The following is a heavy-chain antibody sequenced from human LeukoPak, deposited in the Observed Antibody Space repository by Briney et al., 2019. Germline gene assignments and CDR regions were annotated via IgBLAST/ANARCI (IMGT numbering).Heavy chain of an antibody. CDR1: GFTFSSYA. CDR2: ISGSGGST. J-gene: IGHJ4*02. Sequence: PGGSLRLSCAASGFTFSSYAMNWVRQAPGEGLERVSAISGSGGSTYYADSVKGRFTISRYNSKSTLYLQMNRRRAEGTDVYYCAKNQYYGSGSWYYWGQGTLVTVSS. D-gene: IGHD3-10*01. V-gene: IGHV3-23*01. CDR3: AKNQYYGSGSWYY.